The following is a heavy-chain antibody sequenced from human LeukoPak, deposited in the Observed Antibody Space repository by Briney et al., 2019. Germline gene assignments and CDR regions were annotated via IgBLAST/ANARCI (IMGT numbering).Heavy chain of an antibody. Sequence: GGSLRLSCVASGFTFSAYRLNWVRQAPGKGLEWISYISHSGSPISYTDPVKGRFTISRDNAKNSLFLQMNSLRAEDTAVYYCAREVVVIATSSTDAFDIWGQGTMVTVPS. CDR3: AREVVVIATSSTDAFDI. J-gene: IGHJ3*02. V-gene: IGHV3-48*04. CDR1: GFTFSAYR. CDR2: ISHSGSPI. D-gene: IGHD2-21*01.